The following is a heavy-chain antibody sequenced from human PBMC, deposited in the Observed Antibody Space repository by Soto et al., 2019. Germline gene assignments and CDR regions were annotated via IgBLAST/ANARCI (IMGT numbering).Heavy chain of an antibody. J-gene: IGHJ5*02. CDR2: IHYSGST. D-gene: IGHD3-10*01. Sequence: PSETLSLTCTVSGGSIISTISYLGWIRQPPGKGLEWIGSIHYSGSTYYNPSLKSRVTISVDTSKNQFSLKLSSVTAADAAVYYSARLHYGSDSYYLVVYWFDPWVQGTVLTLSS. CDR1: GGSIISTISY. V-gene: IGHV4-39*01. CDR3: ARLHYGSDSYYLVVYWFDP.